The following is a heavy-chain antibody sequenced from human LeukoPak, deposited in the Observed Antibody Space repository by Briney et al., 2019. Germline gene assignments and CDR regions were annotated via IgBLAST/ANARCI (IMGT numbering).Heavy chain of an antibody. J-gene: IGHJ4*02. V-gene: IGHV4-34*01. Sequence: SETLSLTCAVYGGSFSGYYWSWIRQPPGKGLEWIGAINPSGGANYNPSLKSRVTISVDTSKNQFSLQLSSVTAADTAVYYCARRGSDGSGYYLFDYWGQGTLVTVSP. D-gene: IGHD3-22*01. CDR1: GGSFSGYY. CDR3: ARRGSDGSGYYLFDY. CDR2: INPSGGA.